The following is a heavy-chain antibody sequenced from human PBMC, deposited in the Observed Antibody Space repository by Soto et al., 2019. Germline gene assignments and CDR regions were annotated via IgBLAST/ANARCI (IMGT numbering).Heavy chain of an antibody. V-gene: IGHV3-30*18. J-gene: IGHJ3*02. CDR1: GFTFSSYG. D-gene: IGHD3-22*01. Sequence: QSGGSLRLSCAASGFTFSSYGMHWVRQAPGKGLEWVAVISYDGSNKYYADSVKGRFTISRDNSKNTLYLQMNSLRAEDTAVYYCAKDHFKRSGSSGYYLAYAFDIWGQGTMVTVSS. CDR3: AKDHFKRSGSSGYYLAYAFDI. CDR2: ISYDGSNK.